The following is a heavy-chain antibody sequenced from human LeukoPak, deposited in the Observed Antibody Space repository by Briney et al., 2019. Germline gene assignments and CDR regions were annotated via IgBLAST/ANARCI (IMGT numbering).Heavy chain of an antibody. Sequence: ASVKVSCKATGYAFTSYGISWVRQAPGQGLEWMGWISAYNGNTNYAQKLQGRVTMTTDTSTSTAYMELRSLRSDDTAVYFCARDASARQGAFDIWGQGTMVTVSS. D-gene: IGHD2-15*01. CDR1: GYAFTSYG. J-gene: IGHJ3*02. CDR3: ARDASARQGAFDI. V-gene: IGHV1-18*01. CDR2: ISAYNGNT.